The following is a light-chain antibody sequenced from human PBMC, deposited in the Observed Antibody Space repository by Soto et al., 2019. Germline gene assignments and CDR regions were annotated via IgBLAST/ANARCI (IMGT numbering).Light chain of an antibody. Sequence: QSARTQPASVSGSPGQSITISCTGTSSDVGYYNLVSWYQQHPGKAPKLMIYEGSKRPSGVSHRFSGSKSGNTASLTISGLQADDEADYYCCSYAGSSIHVVFGGGTKLTVL. J-gene: IGLJ2*01. CDR3: CSYAGSSIHVV. CDR1: SSDVGYYNL. V-gene: IGLV2-23*01. CDR2: EGS.